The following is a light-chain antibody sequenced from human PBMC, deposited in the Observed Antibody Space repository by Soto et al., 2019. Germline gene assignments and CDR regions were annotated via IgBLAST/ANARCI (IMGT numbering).Light chain of an antibody. V-gene: IGKV1-5*03. Sequence: DIHMTQSPSTLSASVGDRVTITCRASQILTMWLAWYQQKPGKAPNHLIYNTSSLESGDPSRFSGSGSGTEYTLTISNLPPDDFANSYCQHWTDYSWTFGHGTKVEV. CDR2: NTS. CDR3: QHWTDYSWT. CDR1: QILTMW. J-gene: IGKJ1*01.